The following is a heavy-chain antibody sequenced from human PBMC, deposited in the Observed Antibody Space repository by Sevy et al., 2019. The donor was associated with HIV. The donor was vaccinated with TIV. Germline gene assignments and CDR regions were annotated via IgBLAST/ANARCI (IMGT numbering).Heavy chain of an antibody. CDR1: GFTLSIYW. CDR3: VRGSTGTFGH. J-gene: IGHJ4*02. D-gene: IGHD3-9*01. V-gene: IGHV3-74*01. Sequence: GGSLRLSCAASGFTLSIYWMHWVRQVPGKGLVWFSHINSDGKIKRYADSVEGRFTISRDNAEKTVYLQMNSLRADDTAVYYCVRGSTGTFGHWGQGTLVTVSS. CDR2: INSDGKIK.